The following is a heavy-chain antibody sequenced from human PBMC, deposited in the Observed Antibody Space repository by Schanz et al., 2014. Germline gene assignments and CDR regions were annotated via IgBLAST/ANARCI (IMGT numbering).Heavy chain of an antibody. J-gene: IGHJ4*02. Sequence: VQMVESGGGVVQPGRSLRLSCAASGFAFSVYGMHWVRQAPGKGPEWVSALSGSGGSTYYADSVKGRFTISRDNSKNTLYLQMNSLRAEDTAVYYCAKQIHYDILTVTRNWGQGTLVTDSS. CDR3: AKQIHYDILTVTRN. D-gene: IGHD3-9*01. CDR1: GFAFSVYG. V-gene: IGHV3-23*04. CDR2: LSGSGGST.